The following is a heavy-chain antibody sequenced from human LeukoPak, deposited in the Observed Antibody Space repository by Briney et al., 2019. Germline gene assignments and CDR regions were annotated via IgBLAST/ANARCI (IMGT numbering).Heavy chain of an antibody. Sequence: ASVKVSCKASGYTFTSYYMHWVRQAPGQGLEWMGIINPSGGSTSYAQKFQGRVTMTRDMSTSTVYMELSSLRSEDTAVYYCGRAGGWGNYLDDWGKGPMVTVSS. V-gene: IGHV1-46*01. D-gene: IGHD3-16*01. CDR3: GRAGGWGNYLDD. J-gene: IGHJ4*02. CDR1: GYTFTSYY. CDR2: INPSGGST.